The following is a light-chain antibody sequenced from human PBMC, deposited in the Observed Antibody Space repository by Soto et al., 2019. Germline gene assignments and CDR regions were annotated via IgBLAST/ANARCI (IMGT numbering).Light chain of an antibody. CDR1: SSNIGNNY. V-gene: IGLV1-51*01. CDR3: ATWDRSLSAVV. CDR2: DNN. J-gene: IGLJ2*01. Sequence: QSVLTQPPSVSAAPGQTVTISCSGSSSNIGNNYVSWYQQLPGTAPKLLIYDNNKRPSGIPDRFSGSKSDTSATLGITGLQTGDEADYYCATWDRSLSAVVFGGGTKLTVL.